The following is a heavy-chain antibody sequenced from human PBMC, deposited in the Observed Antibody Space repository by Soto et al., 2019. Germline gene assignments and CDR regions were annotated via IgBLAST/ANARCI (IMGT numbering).Heavy chain of an antibody. Sequence: GESLRIYCRSSGDSFTRYWIRWVRQMPGKGLEWMGRIDPSDSYTNYSPSFQGHVTISADKSISTAYLQWSSLKASDTAMYYCARRDCSSTSCYTDYYYGMDVWGQGTTVTVSS. CDR1: GDSFTRYW. D-gene: IGHD2-2*02. CDR2: IDPSDSYT. V-gene: IGHV5-10-1*01. CDR3: ARRDCSSTSCYTDYYYGMDV. J-gene: IGHJ6*02.